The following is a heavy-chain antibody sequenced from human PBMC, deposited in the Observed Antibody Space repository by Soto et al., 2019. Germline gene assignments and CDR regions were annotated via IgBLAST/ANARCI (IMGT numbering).Heavy chain of an antibody. CDR3: ARDSYCSSTSCSGDPFDY. J-gene: IGHJ4*02. V-gene: IGHV4-31*03. CDR1: GGSISSGGYY. D-gene: IGHD2-2*01. Sequence: PSETLSLTCTVSGGSISSGGYYWSWIRQHPGKGLEWIGYIYYSGGTYYNPSLKSRVTISVDTSKNQFSLKLSSVTAADTAVYYCARDSYCSSTSCSGDPFDYWGQGTLVTVSS. CDR2: IYYSGGT.